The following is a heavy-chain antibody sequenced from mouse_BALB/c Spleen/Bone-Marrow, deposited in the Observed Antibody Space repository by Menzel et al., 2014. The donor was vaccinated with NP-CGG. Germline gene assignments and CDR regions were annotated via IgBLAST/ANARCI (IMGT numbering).Heavy chain of an antibody. CDR2: IHYSGST. V-gene: IGHV3-1*02. CDR1: GYSITSGYS. D-gene: IGHD1-1*01. J-gene: IGHJ3*01. CDR3: ATDYYGWFAY. Sequence: VQLQQSGPDLVKPSQSLFLTCTVTGYSITSGYSWHWIRQFPGNKLEWLGYIHYSGSTNYNPSLKSRISITRDTSKNQFFLQLNSVPTEDTATYYCATDYYGWFAYWGQGTLVTVSA.